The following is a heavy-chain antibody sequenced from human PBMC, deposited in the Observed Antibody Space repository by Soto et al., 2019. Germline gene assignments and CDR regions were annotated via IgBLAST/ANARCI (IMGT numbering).Heavy chain of an antibody. CDR2: IYYSGGT. V-gene: IGHV4-61*08. Sequence: PSETLSLTCTVSGAALSSGGYFYTWFRQPPGKGLEWLGYIYYSGGTNYNPSLKSRVTISLYKSKSQFSLRLISVTAADTAVYYCTREQSDDNYFDPWGQGTLVTVSS. J-gene: IGHJ5*02. CDR3: TREQSDDNYFDP. D-gene: IGHD6-19*01. CDR1: GAALSSGGYF.